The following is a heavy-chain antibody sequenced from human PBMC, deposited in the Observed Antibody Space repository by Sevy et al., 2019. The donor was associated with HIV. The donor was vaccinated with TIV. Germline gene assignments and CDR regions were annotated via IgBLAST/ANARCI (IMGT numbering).Heavy chain of an antibody. D-gene: IGHD1-7*01. CDR2: ISYDGNNK. V-gene: IGHV3-30-3*01. CDR1: GFTFSTYA. Sequence: GGSLRLSCAASGFTFSTYAMHWVRQAPGKGLEWVTVISYDGNNKYYSDTVKGRFTISRDNSKNTLYLQMHSLRPEDTAVYYCAREGTQWLGTTGYFDYWGQGTLVTVSS. CDR3: AREGTQWLGTTGYFDY. J-gene: IGHJ4*02.